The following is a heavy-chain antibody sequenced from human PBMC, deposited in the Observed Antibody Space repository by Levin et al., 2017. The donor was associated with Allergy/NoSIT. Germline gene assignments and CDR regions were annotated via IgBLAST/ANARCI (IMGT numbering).Heavy chain of an antibody. V-gene: IGHV3-23*01. D-gene: IGHD5-12*01. CDR3: ARKYSGFDY. CDR1: GFSFSNYA. J-gene: IGHJ4*02. Sequence: QPGGSLRLSCAVSGFSFSNYAMTWVRQAPGKGLEWVSVISVSGGSTYSAGSVKGRFTISRDDSKNTLYLQMNNLRADDTAVYYCARKYSGFDYWGQGTLVTVSS. CDR2: ISVSGGST.